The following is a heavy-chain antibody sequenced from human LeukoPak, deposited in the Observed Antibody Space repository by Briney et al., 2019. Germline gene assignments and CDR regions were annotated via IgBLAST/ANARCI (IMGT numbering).Heavy chain of an antibody. V-gene: IGHV1-69*01. J-gene: IGHJ5*02. Sequence: ASVKVSCKASGGTFSSYAISWVRQAPGQGLEWMGGIIPIFGTANYAQKFQGRVTITADESTSTAYMELSSLRSEDTAVYYCARVADYYGSGSFWSWFDPWGQGTLVTVSS. CDR2: IIPIFGTA. D-gene: IGHD3-10*01. CDR3: ARVADYYGSGSFWSWFDP. CDR1: GGTFSSYA.